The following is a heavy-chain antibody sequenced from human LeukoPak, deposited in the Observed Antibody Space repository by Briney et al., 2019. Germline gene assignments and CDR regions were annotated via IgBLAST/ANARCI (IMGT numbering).Heavy chain of an antibody. CDR3: ARVGCSSTSCQYGMDV. D-gene: IGHD2-2*01. CDR2: ISSSSSYI. J-gene: IGHJ6*02. Sequence: TGGSLRLSCAASGFTFSSYSMTWVRQAPGKGLEWVSSISSSSSYIYYADSVKGRFTISRDNAKNSLYLQMNRLRAEDTAVYYCARVGCSSTSCQYGMDVWGQGTTVTVSS. CDR1: GFTFSSYS. V-gene: IGHV3-21*01.